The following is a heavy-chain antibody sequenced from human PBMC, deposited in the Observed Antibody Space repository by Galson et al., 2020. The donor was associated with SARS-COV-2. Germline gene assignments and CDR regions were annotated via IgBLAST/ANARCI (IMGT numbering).Heavy chain of an antibody. J-gene: IGHJ4*02. CDR3: ARDFGADSFGFDY. CDR1: GFTFSSYW. CDR2: IKQDGSEK. D-gene: IGHD3-10*01. V-gene: IGHV3-7*01. Sequence: GESLKISCAASGFTFSSYWMSWVRQAPGKGLEWVANIKQDGSEKYYVDSVKGRFTISRDNAKNSLYPQMNSLRAEDTAVYYCARDFGADSFGFDYWGQGTLVTGSS.